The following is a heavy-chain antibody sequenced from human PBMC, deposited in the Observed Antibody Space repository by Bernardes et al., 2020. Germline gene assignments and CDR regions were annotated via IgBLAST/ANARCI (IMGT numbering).Heavy chain of an antibody. D-gene: IGHD2-2*01. V-gene: IGHV4-34*01. J-gene: IGHJ4*02. Sequence: SETLSLTCAVYGGSFSGYYWSWIRQPPGKGLEWIGEINHSGSTNYNPSLKSRVTISVDTSKNQSSLKLSSVTAADTAVYYCARGTSGIVVVPAAIGRYYFDYGGQGTLVTVSS. CDR3: ARGTSGIVVVPAAIGRYYFDY. CDR1: GGSFSGYY. CDR2: INHSGST.